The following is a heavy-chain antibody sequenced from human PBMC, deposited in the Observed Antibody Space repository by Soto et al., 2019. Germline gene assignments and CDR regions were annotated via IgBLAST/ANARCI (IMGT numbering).Heavy chain of an antibody. V-gene: IGHV1-18*04. CDR3: AGIPVGGRLDFDS. CDR2: ISAYNGDT. J-gene: IGHJ4*02. D-gene: IGHD1-26*01. Sequence: ASGKVSCKASGYTFNTYGDNWARQAPGQGLEWMGRISAYNGDTNYAQKLQGRLTMTTDTSTRTAYMVPSSLRSDDTAVYYWAGIPVGGRLDFDSWGQVTLVIVSP. CDR1: GYTFNTYG.